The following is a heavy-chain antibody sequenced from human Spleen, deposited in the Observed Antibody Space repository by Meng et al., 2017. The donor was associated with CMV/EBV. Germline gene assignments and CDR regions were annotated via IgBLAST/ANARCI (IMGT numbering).Heavy chain of an antibody. Sequence: SETLSLTCTVSGGSISSTTSYWSWIRQPPGKGLEWIGYIYYSGSTNYNPSLKSRVTISVDTSKNQFSLKLSSVTAADTAVYYCARETTYYDFWSGYLDYWGQGTLVTVSS. V-gene: IGHV4-61*01. CDR2: IYYSGST. CDR1: GGSISSTTSY. J-gene: IGHJ4*02. D-gene: IGHD3-3*01. CDR3: ARETTYYDFWSGYLDY.